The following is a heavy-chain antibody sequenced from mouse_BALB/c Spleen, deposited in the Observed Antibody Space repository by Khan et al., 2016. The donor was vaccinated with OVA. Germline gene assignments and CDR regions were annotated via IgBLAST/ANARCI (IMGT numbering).Heavy chain of an antibody. CDR2: ISTYYGDA. V-gene: IGHV1S137*01. J-gene: IGHJ3*01. CDR3: ARGRGNSRFAY. D-gene: IGHD2-1*01. CDR1: GYTFTDFA. Sequence: QVQLKQSGAELVRPGVSVKLSCKGSGYTFTDFAMHWVKQSHAKSLEWIGVISTYYGDATYNQKFKGKATMTVATSSSTAYMELARLTSDDSAIYYCARGRGNSRFAYWGQGTLVTVSA.